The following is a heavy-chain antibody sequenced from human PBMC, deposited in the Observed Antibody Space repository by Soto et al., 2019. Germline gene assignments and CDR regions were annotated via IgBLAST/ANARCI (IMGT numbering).Heavy chain of an antibody. D-gene: IGHD3-16*01. J-gene: IGHJ6*02. CDR2: INGYNGNT. CDR3: ARRGDVPYYYYGMDV. V-gene: IGHV1-18*01. CDR1: GYTFTSYG. Sequence: QVQLVQSGAEVKKPGASVKVSCKASGYTFTSYGITWVRQAPGQGLEWLGWINGYNGNTNYAQKLQGRVTMTTDTSTRTGYMELRSLRTDDKAVYYCARRGDVPYYYYGMDVWGQGTTVTVSS.